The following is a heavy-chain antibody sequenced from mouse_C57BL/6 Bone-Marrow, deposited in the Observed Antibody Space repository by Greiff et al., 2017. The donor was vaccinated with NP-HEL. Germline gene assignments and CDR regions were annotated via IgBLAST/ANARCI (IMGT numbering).Heavy chain of an antibody. CDR3: ATAQASFAY. J-gene: IGHJ3*01. CDR2: ISDGGSYT. V-gene: IGHV5-4*01. D-gene: IGHD3-2*02. Sequence: EVHLVESGGGLVKPGGSLKLSCAASGFTFSSYAMSWVRQTPEKRLEWVATISDGGSYTYYPDNVKGRFTISRDNAKNNLYLQMSHLKSEDTAMYYCATAQASFAYWGQGTLVTVSA. CDR1: GFTFSSYA.